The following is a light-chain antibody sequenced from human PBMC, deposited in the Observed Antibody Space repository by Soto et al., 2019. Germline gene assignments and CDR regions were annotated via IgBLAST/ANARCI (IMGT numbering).Light chain of an antibody. V-gene: IGLV8-61*01. CDR2: NTN. J-gene: IGLJ2*01. CDR1: SGSVSTNYY. Sequence: QTVVTQEPSFSVYPGGTVTFTCGLSSGSVSTNYYPRWYQQTPGQAPRTLIYNTNSRSSGVPNRFSGSILGNKAALTITGAQGDDESHYYCVLYMGLGNSVFGGWTQLT. CDR3: VLYMGLGNSV.